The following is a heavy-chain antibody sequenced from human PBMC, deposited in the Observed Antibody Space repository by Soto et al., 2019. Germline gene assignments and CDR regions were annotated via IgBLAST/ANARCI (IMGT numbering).Heavy chain of an antibody. D-gene: IGHD3-22*01. CDR1: GYSFTSYW. Sequence: GESLKISCKGSGYSFTSYWIGWVRQMPGKGLEWMGIIYPGDSDTRYSPSFQGQVTISADKSISTAYLQWSSLKASDTAMYYCARGPHGYYYDSSGYYYFDYWGQGALVTVSS. J-gene: IGHJ4*02. V-gene: IGHV5-51*01. CDR3: ARGPHGYYYDSSGYYYFDY. CDR2: IYPGDSDT.